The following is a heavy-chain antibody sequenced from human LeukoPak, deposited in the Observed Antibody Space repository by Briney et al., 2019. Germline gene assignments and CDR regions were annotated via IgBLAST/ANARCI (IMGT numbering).Heavy chain of an antibody. CDR1: GDSVSSSTYY. Sequence: SETLSLTCSVSGDSVSSSTYYWGWIRQPPGKGLEYIATIFYTGDTYYNPSLKSRVTISVDTSKNQFSLKLSSVTAADTAVYYCARGRRWLPDWYFDLWGRGTLVTVSS. CDR3: ARGRRWLPDWYFDL. V-gene: IGHV4-39*07. CDR2: IFYTGDT. J-gene: IGHJ2*01. D-gene: IGHD3-22*01.